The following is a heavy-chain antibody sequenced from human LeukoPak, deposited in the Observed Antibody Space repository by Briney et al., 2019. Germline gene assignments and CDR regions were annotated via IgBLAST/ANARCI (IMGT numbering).Heavy chain of an antibody. V-gene: IGHV3-33*01. J-gene: IGHJ4*02. CDR2: IWYDGSNK. CDR1: GFTFSSYG. Sequence: QTGGSLRLSCAASGFTFSSYGMHWVRQAPGKGLEWVAVIWYDGSNKYYADSVKGRFTISRDNSKNTLYLQMNSLRAEDTAVYYCARGPTIAVAGTRRDELDYWGQGTLVTVSS. D-gene: IGHD6-19*01. CDR3: ARGPTIAVAGTRRDELDY.